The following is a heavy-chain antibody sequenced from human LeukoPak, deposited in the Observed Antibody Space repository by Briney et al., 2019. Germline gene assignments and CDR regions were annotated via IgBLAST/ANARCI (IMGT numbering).Heavy chain of an antibody. J-gene: IGHJ4*02. Sequence: GGSLRLSCAASGFTFSNHGMSWVGQAPVKGLEWVSAISGSGSSSYYADSVKGRFTISRDNSKNTLYLQINSLRAEDTAIYYCAKDQRTISTFDYWGQGTLVTVSS. CDR1: GFTFSNHG. D-gene: IGHD3-3*01. CDR3: AKDQRTISTFDY. CDR2: ISGSGSSS. V-gene: IGHV3-23*01.